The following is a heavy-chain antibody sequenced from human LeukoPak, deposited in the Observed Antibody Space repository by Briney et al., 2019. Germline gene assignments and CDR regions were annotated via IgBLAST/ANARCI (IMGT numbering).Heavy chain of an antibody. J-gene: IGHJ6*02. Sequence: PGRSLRLSCAASGFTFDDYAMQWVRQAPGKGLEWVSGISWNSGSIGYADSVKGRFTISRDNAKNSLYLQMNSLRAEDTALYYCAKAFLGGWYENYYYGMDLWGQGTTVTVSS. D-gene: IGHD6-19*01. V-gene: IGHV3-9*01. CDR3: AKAFLGGWYENYYYGMDL. CDR1: GFTFDDYA. CDR2: ISWNSGSI.